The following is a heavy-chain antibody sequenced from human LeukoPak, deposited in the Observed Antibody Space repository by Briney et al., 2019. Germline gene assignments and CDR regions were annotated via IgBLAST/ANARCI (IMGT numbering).Heavy chain of an antibody. CDR1: GGSISSSSYY. J-gene: IGHJ5*02. Sequence: SETLSLTCTVSGGSISSSSYYWGWIRQPPGKGLEWIGSIYYSGSTYYNPSLKSRVTISVDTSKNQFSLKLSSVTAADTAVYYCARELISSGPNWFDPWGQGTLVTVSS. D-gene: IGHD2-15*01. CDR2: IYYSGST. CDR3: ARELISSGPNWFDP. V-gene: IGHV4-39*07.